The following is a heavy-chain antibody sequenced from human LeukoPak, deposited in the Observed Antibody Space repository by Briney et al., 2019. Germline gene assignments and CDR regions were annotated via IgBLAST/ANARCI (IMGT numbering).Heavy chain of an antibody. CDR1: GGSMTSRNC. D-gene: IGHD3-10*01. J-gene: IGHJ6*04. CDR2: IFHSGNT. Sequence: SGTLSLTCAVSGGSMTSRNCWTWVRQPPGKGLEWIGEIFHSGNTNSNPSLKSRVTISVDKSKNQFSLELRSVTAADTAICYCATTSTYYYASGTYNRAEFGLDVWGKGTTVIVSS. V-gene: IGHV4-4*02. CDR3: ATTSTYYYASGTYNRAEFGLDV.